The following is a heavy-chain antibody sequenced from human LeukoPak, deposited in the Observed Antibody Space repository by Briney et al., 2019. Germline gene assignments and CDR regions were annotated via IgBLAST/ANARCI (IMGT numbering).Heavy chain of an antibody. J-gene: IGHJ4*02. Sequence: GGSLRLSCAASGFTFSSYSMNWVRQAPGKGLEWVSYISSSSSTIYYADSVKGRFTISRDNAKNSLYLQMNSLRAEDTAVYYCARGLGIVGATSFGYWGQGTLVTVPS. D-gene: IGHD1-26*01. V-gene: IGHV3-48*04. CDR3: ARGLGIVGATSFGY. CDR1: GFTFSSYS. CDR2: ISSSSSTI.